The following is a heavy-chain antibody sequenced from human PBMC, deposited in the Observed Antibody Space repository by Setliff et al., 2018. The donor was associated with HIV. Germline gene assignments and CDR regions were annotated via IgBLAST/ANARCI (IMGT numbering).Heavy chain of an antibody. CDR1: GGSISSYY. V-gene: IGHV4-4*08. Sequence: PSETLSLTCTVSGGSISSYYWSWIRQPPGKGLEWIGYIYTSGSTNYNPSLKSRVTISVDTSKNQFSLKLSSVTAADTAVHYCARVTSSSWHPYYYYYYMDVWGKGTTVTVSS. CDR2: IYTSGST. CDR3: ARVTSSSWHPYYYYYYMDV. D-gene: IGHD6-13*01. J-gene: IGHJ6*03.